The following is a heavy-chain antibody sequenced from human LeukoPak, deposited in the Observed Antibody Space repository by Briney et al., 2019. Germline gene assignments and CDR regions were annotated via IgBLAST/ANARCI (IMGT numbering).Heavy chain of an antibody. Sequence: PSETLSLTCAVYGGSLSGYSWSWIRQPPGKGLEWIGEINHSGSTNYNPSLKSRVTISADTSKNQFSLKLSAVTAADTAFYYCARVPGRPADVFDHWGQGTLVTASS. J-gene: IGHJ4*02. V-gene: IGHV4-34*01. CDR2: INHSGST. CDR1: GGSLSGYS. CDR3: ARVPGRPADVFDH. D-gene: IGHD2-2*01.